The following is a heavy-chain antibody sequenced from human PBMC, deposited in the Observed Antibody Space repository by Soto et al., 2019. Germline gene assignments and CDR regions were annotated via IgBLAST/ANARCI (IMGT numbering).Heavy chain of an antibody. J-gene: IGHJ5*02. Sequence: GASVKVSCKASGYTFTSYGVSWVRQAPGQGLEWMGWISAYNGNTNYAQKLQGRVTMTTDTSTSTAYMELRSLRSDDTAVYYCARWEGAVAGTGMVDPWGQGTLVTVSS. CDR2: ISAYNGNT. CDR1: GYTFTSYG. CDR3: ARWEGAVAGTGMVDP. D-gene: IGHD6-19*01. V-gene: IGHV1-18*01.